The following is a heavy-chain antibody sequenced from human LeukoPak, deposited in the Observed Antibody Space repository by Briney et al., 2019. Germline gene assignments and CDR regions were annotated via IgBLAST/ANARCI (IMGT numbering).Heavy chain of an antibody. J-gene: IGHJ4*02. CDR3: ARDWDHNGDYDY. CDR2: INPNSGGT. D-gene: IGHD4-17*01. CDR1: GYTFTGYY. V-gene: IGHV1-2*02. Sequence: GASVTVSCKTSGYTFTGYYMHWVRQAPGQGLEWMGWINPNSGGTNYAQKFQGRVTMTRDTSISTAYMELSRLRSDDTAVYYCARDWDHNGDYDYWGQGTLVTVSS.